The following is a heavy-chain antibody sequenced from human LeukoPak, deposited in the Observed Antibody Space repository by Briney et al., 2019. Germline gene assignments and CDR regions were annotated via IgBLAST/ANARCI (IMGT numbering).Heavy chain of an antibody. D-gene: IGHD3-16*01. CDR3: AKYLSAGNDYRFDY. CDR1: GFTFSSYA. V-gene: IGHV3-23*01. Sequence: GGSLTLSCATSGFTFSSYAMGWVGQAPGKGLEWVSAISGGGGSTYYADSVKGRFTISRDNSKNTLYLQMDSLRAEDTALYYFAKYLSAGNDYRFDYWGQGTLVTVSS. J-gene: IGHJ4*02. CDR2: ISGGGGST.